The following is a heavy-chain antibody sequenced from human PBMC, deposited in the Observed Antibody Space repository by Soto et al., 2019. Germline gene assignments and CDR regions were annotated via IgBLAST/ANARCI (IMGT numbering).Heavy chain of an antibody. V-gene: IGHV4-31*03. Sequence: PSETLSLTYTVSGGSISSGGYYWSWIRQHPGKGLEWIGYIYYSGSTYYNPSLKSRVTISVDTSKNQFSLKLSSVTAADTAVYYCAASCVGCGGFNYYGMDVWGQGTTVTV. J-gene: IGHJ6*02. CDR2: IYYSGST. CDR1: GGSISSGGYY. D-gene: IGHD2-21*01. CDR3: AASCVGCGGFNYYGMDV.